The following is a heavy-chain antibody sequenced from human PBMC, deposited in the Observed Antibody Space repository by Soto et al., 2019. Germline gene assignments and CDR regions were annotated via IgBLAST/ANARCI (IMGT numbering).Heavy chain of an antibody. V-gene: IGHV1-69*02. J-gene: IGHJ6*03. CDR2: VIPILDIA. CDR3: ASSGYDFYYMDV. D-gene: IGHD6-25*01. CDR1: GGTFSSYT. Sequence: GASVKVSCKASGGTFSSYTISWVRQAPGQGLEWMGRVIPILDIAHYAQKFQGRVTITADKSSGTAYMELSSLRSQDTAVYYCASSGYDFYYMDVWGKGTTVTVSS.